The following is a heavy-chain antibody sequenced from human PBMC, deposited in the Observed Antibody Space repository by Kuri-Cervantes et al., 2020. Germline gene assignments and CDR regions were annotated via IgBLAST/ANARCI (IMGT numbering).Heavy chain of an antibody. Sequence: SETLSLTCAVYGGSFSGYYWSWIRQPPGKGLEWIGEINHSGSTNYNPSLKSRVTISVDTSKNQFSLKLSSVTAADTAMYYCARGQYNSGWFPFDYWGQGTLVTVSS. V-gene: IGHV4-34*01. CDR2: INHSGST. J-gene: IGHJ4*02. CDR3: ARGQYNSGWFPFDY. D-gene: IGHD6-19*01. CDR1: GGSFSGYY.